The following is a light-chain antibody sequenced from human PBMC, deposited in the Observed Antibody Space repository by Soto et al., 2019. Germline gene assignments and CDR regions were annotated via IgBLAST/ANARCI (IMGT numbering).Light chain of an antibody. CDR2: WAS. Sequence: DIVMTQSPDSLAVSLGERATINCRSSQSVLYSSNNKNYLDWYQQKPGQPPKLLLYWASARESGVPDRFSGSGSGTDFTLTISSLQAEDVAVYYCQQSYSTPYTFGQGTKLEIK. CDR1: QSVLYSSNNKNY. CDR3: QQSYSTPYT. V-gene: IGKV4-1*01. J-gene: IGKJ2*01.